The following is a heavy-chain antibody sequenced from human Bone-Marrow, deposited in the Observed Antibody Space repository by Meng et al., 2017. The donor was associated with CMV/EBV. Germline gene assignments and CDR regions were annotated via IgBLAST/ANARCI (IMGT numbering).Heavy chain of an antibody. CDR2: ISSSSSYI. Sequence: GESLKISCAASGFTFSSYSMNWVRQAPGKGLEWVSSISSSSSYIYYADSVKGRFTISRDNAKNSLYLQMNSLRAEDTAVYYCARGTYSSSWYWVGAFDIWGQGTMVTGSS. V-gene: IGHV3-21*01. J-gene: IGHJ3*02. CDR1: GFTFSSYS. D-gene: IGHD6-13*01. CDR3: ARGTYSSSWYWVGAFDI.